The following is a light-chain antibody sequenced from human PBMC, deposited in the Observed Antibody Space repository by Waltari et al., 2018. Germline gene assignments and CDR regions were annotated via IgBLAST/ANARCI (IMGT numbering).Light chain of an antibody. V-gene: IGLV2-8*01. CDR1: SSDIGGYDY. Sequence: QSALTQPPSASGSPGQSVTISCTGTSSDIGGYDYVSWYQQHPGRAPKVIMHEVNERPSGVPDRLSGSKSGNTASLTVSGLQAEDEADYYCSSYAGSNNLVFGGGTKLTVL. J-gene: IGLJ2*01. CDR3: SSYAGSNNLV. CDR2: EVN.